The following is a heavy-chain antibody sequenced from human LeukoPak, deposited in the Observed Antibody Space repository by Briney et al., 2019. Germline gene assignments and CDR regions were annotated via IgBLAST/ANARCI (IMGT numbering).Heavy chain of an antibody. J-gene: IGHJ5*02. D-gene: IGHD2-21*02. Sequence: SETLSLTCTVSGGSISSYYWSWIRQPPGKGLEWIGYIYYSGSTNYNPSLKSRVTISVDTSKNQFSLKLSSVTAADTAVYYCARGGEDCGDCYSNWFDPWGQGTLVTVSS. V-gene: IGHV4-59*12. CDR1: GGSISSYY. CDR3: ARGGEDCGDCYSNWFDP. CDR2: IYYSGST.